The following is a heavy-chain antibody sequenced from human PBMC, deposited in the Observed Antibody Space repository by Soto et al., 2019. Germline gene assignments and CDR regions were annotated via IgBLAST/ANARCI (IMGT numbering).Heavy chain of an antibody. D-gene: IGHD2-15*01. CDR1: GYTFSDYA. Sequence: QVQLVQSGGEVKKPGASVKVSCQASGYTFSDYAISWVRQAPGQGLEWTGWISASTRNTDQAQNFKGRVIMTLDTSTNTAYMELRSLRSDDTAVYYCVRCYCIVGSCYACWHFDLWGRGTLVTVSS. J-gene: IGHJ2*01. V-gene: IGHV1-18*01. CDR3: VRCYCIVGSCYACWHFDL. CDR2: ISASTRNT.